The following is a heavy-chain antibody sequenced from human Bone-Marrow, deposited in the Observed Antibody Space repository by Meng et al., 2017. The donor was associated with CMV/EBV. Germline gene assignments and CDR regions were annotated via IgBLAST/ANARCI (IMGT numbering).Heavy chain of an antibody. J-gene: IGHJ4*02. V-gene: IGHV3-15*01. CDR1: GFTFSNAW. CDR2: IKSKTDGGTT. CDR3: ARGGLVGSGLDY. Sequence: GGSLRLSCAASGFTFSNAWMSWVRQAPGKGLEWVGRIKSKTDGGTTDYAAPVKGRFTISRDNSKNTLYLQMNSLRAEDTAVYYCARGGLVGSGLDYWGQGTLVTVSS. D-gene: IGHD2-8*02.